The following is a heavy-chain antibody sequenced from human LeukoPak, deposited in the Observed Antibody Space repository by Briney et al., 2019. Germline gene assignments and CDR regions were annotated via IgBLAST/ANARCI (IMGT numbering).Heavy chain of an antibody. V-gene: IGHV3-74*01. CDR1: GFTFSSYG. J-gene: IGHJ4*02. CDR2: IASDGSST. D-gene: IGHD4-23*01. Sequence: GGSLRLSCAASGFTFSSYGMHWVRQAPGKGLVWVSRIASDGSSTDYADSVRGRFTISRDNAKNTLYLQMNSLRAEDTAVYYCTSARYGGNSDYWGQGTLVTVSS. CDR3: TSARYGGNSDY.